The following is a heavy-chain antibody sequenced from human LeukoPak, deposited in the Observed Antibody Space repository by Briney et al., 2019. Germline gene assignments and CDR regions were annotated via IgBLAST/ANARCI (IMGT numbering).Heavy chain of an antibody. CDR1: GYGFASLW. J-gene: IGHJ4*02. Sequence: GASVKVSCKASGYGFASLWVHWVRQAPGQGLEWVGYISPNSGDTGLAQKFQGRVTLTWDTSISTAYMEFNGLTSDDTAVYFCARDYPHQRFDIWGQGTLVTVSS. V-gene: IGHV1-2*02. D-gene: IGHD2-2*01. CDR2: ISPNSGDT. CDR3: ARDYPHQRFDI.